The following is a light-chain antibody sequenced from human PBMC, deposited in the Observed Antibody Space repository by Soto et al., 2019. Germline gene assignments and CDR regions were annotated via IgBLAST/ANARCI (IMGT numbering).Light chain of an antibody. J-gene: IGKJ1*01. CDR3: QHYNSYSEA. CDR1: QTISSW. V-gene: IGKV1-5*03. Sequence: DIQIAQYPSPLSASVGDRLTITCRASQTISSWLAWYQQKPGKAPKLLIYKASTLKSGVPSRFSGSGSGTEFTLAISSLQPDDFATYYCQHYNSYSEAFGQGTKVDIK. CDR2: KAS.